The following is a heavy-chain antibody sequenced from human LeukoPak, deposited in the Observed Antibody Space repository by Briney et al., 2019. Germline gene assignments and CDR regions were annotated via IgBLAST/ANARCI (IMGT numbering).Heavy chain of an antibody. CDR1: GGSISSSSYY. CDR2: IYYSGST. CDR3: ARHGIAAAGRKIPYYFDY. V-gene: IGHV4-39*01. J-gene: IGHJ4*02. D-gene: IGHD6-13*01. Sequence: SEALSLTCTVSGGSISSSSYYWGWIRQPPGKGLEWIGSIYYSGSTYYNPSLKSRVTISVDTSKNQFSLKLSSVTAADTAVYYCARHGIAAAGRKIPYYFDYWGQGTLVTVSS.